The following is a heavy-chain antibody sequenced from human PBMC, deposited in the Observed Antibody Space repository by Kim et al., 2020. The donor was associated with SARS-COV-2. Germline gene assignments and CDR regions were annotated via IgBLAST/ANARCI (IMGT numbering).Heavy chain of an antibody. Sequence: SETLSLTCTVSGGSISSGGYYWSWIRQHPGKGLEWIGYIYYSGSTYYNPSLKSRVTISVDTSKNQFSLKLSSVTAADTAVYYCARDHITITIDYWGQGTLVTVSS. CDR3: ARDHITITIDY. V-gene: IGHV4-31*03. CDR2: IYYSGST. CDR1: GGSISSGGYY. J-gene: IGHJ4*02. D-gene: IGHD3-10*01.